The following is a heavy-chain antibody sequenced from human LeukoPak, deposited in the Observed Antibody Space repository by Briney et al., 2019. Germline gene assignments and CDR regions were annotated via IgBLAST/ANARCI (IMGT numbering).Heavy chain of an antibody. D-gene: IGHD6-13*01. V-gene: IGHV3-53*01. CDR3: ARAGQQLVLRGAFDI. Sequence: GGSLRLSCAAPGFTVSTNYMNWVRQAPGKGLEWVSVIYSIGSTYYADSVKGRFTISRDNSKNTLSLQMNSLRVEDTAVYFCARAGQQLVLRGAFDIWGQGTMVTVSS. CDR1: GFTVSTNY. J-gene: IGHJ3*02. CDR2: IYSIGST.